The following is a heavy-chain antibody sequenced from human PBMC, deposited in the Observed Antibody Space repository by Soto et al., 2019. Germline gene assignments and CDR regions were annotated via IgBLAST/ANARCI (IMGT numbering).Heavy chain of an antibody. CDR1: GFTFSDYY. CDR2: ISSGGTTI. V-gene: IGHV3-11*01. J-gene: IGHJ5*02. D-gene: IGHD3-22*01. CDR3: ATKGGGYYFQFDP. Sequence: GGSLRLSCAASGFTFSDYYMSWIRQAPGKGLEWVSYISSGGTTIHYADSVKGRFTISRDDAKNSLFLQMNSLRPEDTAVYFCATKGGGYYFQFDPWGQGTLVTVSS.